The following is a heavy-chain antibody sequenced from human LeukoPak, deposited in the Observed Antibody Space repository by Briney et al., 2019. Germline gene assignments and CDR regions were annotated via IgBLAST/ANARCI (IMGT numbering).Heavy chain of an antibody. D-gene: IGHD6-25*01. V-gene: IGHV4-59*08. Sequence: SETLSLTCTVSGGSISSYYWSWIRQPPGKGLEWIGYIYYSGSTNYNPSLKSRVTISVDTSKNQFSLKLSSVTAADTAVYYCARRRGGSWFDPWGQGTLATVSS. CDR2: IYYSGST. J-gene: IGHJ5*02. CDR1: GGSISSYY. CDR3: ARRRGGSWFDP.